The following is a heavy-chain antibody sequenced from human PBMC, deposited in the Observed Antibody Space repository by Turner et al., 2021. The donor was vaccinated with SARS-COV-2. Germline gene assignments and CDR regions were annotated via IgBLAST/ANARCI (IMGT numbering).Heavy chain of an antibody. D-gene: IGHD1-26*01. Sequence: QVQLVQSGAEVKKPEASVKLSCKASGYTFTGYGISWVRQAPGQGLEWMGWVSAFNGYTTYAPKLQDRVTMTTDTSTTTAYMELRNLRSDDTALYYCARCTRVGATGGIDYWGQGTLVTVSS. CDR3: ARCTRVGATGGIDY. CDR2: VSAFNGYT. J-gene: IGHJ4*02. CDR1: GYTFTGYG. V-gene: IGHV1-18*04.